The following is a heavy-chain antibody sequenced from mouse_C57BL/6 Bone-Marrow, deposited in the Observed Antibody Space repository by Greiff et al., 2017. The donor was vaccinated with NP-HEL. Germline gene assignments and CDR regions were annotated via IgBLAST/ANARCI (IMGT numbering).Heavy chain of an antibody. CDR2: IYPGGGYT. J-gene: IGHJ3*01. Sequence: QVQLQQSGAELVRPGTSVKMSCKASGYTFTNYWIGWAKQRPGHGLAWIGDIYPGGGYTNYNEKFKGKATLTADKSSSTAYMQCSSLTSEDSAIYYCARRGYYGNGCAYWGQGTLVTVSA. CDR1: GYTFTNYW. CDR3: ARRGYYGNGCAY. V-gene: IGHV1-63*01. D-gene: IGHD2-1*01.